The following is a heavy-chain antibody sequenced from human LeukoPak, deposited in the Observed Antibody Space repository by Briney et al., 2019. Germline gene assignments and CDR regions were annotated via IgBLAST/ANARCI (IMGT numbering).Heavy chain of an antibody. D-gene: IGHD5-12*01. Sequence: SQTLSLTCAVSGGSISSGGYSWSWIRQPPGKGLEWIGYIYHSGSTYYNPSLKSRVTISVDRSKNQFSLKLSSVTAADTAVYYCARDGVAHHPSYSGYDDYYYYKDVWGKGTTVTVSS. V-gene: IGHV4-30-2*01. J-gene: IGHJ6*03. CDR2: IYHSGST. CDR3: ARDGVAHHPSYSGYDDYYYYKDV. CDR1: GGSISSGGYS.